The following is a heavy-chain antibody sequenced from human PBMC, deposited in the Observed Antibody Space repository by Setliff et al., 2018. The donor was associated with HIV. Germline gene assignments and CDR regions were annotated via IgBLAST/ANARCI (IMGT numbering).Heavy chain of an antibody. CDR1: GASIRNYY. J-gene: IGHJ3*02. V-gene: IGHV4-4*08. CDR2: FYTGTT. CDR3: ARAPTDHYDPTRLGDGLDI. D-gene: IGHD3-22*01. Sequence: KPSETLSLTCTVSGASIRNYYWGWIRQAPGRGLEWLGFFYTGTTYYNPSLKSRVTISVDTSKKQISLKVKSVTAADTAVYYCARAPTDHYDPTRLGDGLDIWGQGTMVTVSS.